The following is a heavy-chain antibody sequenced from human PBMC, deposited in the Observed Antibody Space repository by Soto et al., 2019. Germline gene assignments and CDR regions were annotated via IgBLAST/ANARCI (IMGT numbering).Heavy chain of an antibody. V-gene: IGHV3-23*01. D-gene: IGHD2-2*02. Sequence: GGSLRLSCAASGFTFSSYAMSWVRQAPGKGLEWVSAISGSGGSTYYADSVKGRFTISRDNSKNTLYLQMNSLRAEDTAVYYCAKVAGGVVPAAIDDAFDIWGQGTMVTVSS. J-gene: IGHJ3*02. CDR2: ISGSGGST. CDR3: AKVAGGVVPAAIDDAFDI. CDR1: GFTFSSYA.